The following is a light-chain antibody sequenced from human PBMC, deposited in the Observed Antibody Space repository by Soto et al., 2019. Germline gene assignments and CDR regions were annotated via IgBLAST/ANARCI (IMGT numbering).Light chain of an antibody. CDR2: DAS. J-gene: IGKJ2*01. CDR1: QSISRN. Sequence: EIVMTQSPATLSVSPGERATLSCRASQSISRNLAWYQQKPGQGPRLLIYDASTRATGIPARFSGSGSGTXXXXXXXXXXXXXFAVYYCQQYNNWAYTFGQXXKLEIK. V-gene: IGKV3-15*01. CDR3: QQYNNWAYT.